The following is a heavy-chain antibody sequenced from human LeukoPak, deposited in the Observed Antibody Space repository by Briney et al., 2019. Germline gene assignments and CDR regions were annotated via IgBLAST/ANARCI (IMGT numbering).Heavy chain of an antibody. V-gene: IGHV3-21*01. J-gene: IGHJ3*02. Sequence: PGGSLRLSCAASGFTFSSYSMNWVRQAPGKGLEWVSSISSSSSYIYYADSVKGRFTISRDNAKNSLYLQMNSLRAEDTAVYYCARDQSSSWPAFDIWGQGTMVTVSS. D-gene: IGHD6-13*01. CDR3: ARDQSSSWPAFDI. CDR1: GFTFSSYS. CDR2: ISSSSSYI.